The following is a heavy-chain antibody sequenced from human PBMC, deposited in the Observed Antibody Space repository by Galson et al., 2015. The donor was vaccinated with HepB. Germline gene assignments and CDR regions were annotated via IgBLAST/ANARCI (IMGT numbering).Heavy chain of an antibody. J-gene: IGHJ5*02. V-gene: IGHV3-23*01. D-gene: IGHD1-26*01. CDR3: ANYFGAPGWFDP. CDR1: GFTFASYA. Sequence: SLRLSCAASGFTFASYAMSWVRQAPGKGLEWVSAISGSDGNTYYADSVKGRFTISRDNAKNTLYLQMNSLRAEGTAVYYYANYFGAPGWFDPWGQGTLVTVSS. CDR2: ISGSDGNT.